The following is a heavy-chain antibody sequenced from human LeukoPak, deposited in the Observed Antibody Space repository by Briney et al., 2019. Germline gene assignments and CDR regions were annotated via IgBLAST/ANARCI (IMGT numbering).Heavy chain of an antibody. CDR2: INPNSGST. CDR3: AGDGEDCSSTSCYDERSLGFDY. Sequence: ASVKVSCKASGYTFTGYYMHWVRQAPGQGLEWMGWINPNSGSTNYAQKFQGRVTMTRDTSISTAYMELSRLRSDDTAVYYCAGDGEDCSSTSCYDERSLGFDYWGQGTLVTVSS. CDR1: GYTFTGYY. V-gene: IGHV1-2*02. J-gene: IGHJ4*02. D-gene: IGHD2-2*01.